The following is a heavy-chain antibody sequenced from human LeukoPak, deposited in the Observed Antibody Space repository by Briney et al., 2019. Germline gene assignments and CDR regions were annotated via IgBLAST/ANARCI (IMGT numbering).Heavy chain of an antibody. CDR1: GFTFSSYG. D-gene: IGHD1-26*01. Sequence: GGSLRLSCAASGFTFSSYGMHWVRQAPGKGLEWVAVISYDGSNKYYADSVKGRFTISRDNSKNALYLQMNSLRAEDTAVYYCAKDKYYRHLREVLDYFDYWGQGTLVTVSS. CDR2: ISYDGSNK. V-gene: IGHV3-30*18. CDR3: AKDKYYRHLREVLDYFDY. J-gene: IGHJ4*02.